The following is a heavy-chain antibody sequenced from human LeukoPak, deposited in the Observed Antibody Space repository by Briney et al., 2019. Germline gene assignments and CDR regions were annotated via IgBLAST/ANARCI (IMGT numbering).Heavy chain of an antibody. J-gene: IGHJ3*02. CDR3: ARGGSGLYSVSSAFDI. D-gene: IGHD5/OR15-5a*01. V-gene: IGHV3-53*01. CDR1: GFTLSSNY. Sequence: GGSLRLSCAASGFTLSSNYMSWVRQAPAQGLEWVSIIYSVGSTYYADSVKGRFTISRDNSKNTLYLQMNTLRAEDTAIYHCARGGSGLYSVSSAFDIWGQGTMVTVSS. CDR2: IYSVGST.